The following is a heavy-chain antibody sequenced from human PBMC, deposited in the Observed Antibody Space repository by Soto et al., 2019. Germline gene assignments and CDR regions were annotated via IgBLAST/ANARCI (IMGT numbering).Heavy chain of an antibody. CDR2: IDPSDSQT. J-gene: IGHJ4*02. CDR3: ARQIYDSDTGPNFQYYFDS. Sequence: TGESLKISCKVFGDSFTGYWITWVRQKPGKGLEWMGRIDPSDSQTYYSPSFRGHVTISVTKSITTVFLQWSSLRASDTAMYYCARQIYDSDTGPNFQYYFDSWGQGAPVTVSS. D-gene: IGHD3-22*01. V-gene: IGHV5-10-1*01. CDR1: GDSFTGYW.